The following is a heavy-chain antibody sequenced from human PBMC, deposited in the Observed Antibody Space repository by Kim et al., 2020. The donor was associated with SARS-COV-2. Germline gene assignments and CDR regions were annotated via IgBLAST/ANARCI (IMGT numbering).Heavy chain of an antibody. J-gene: IGHJ2*01. CDR1: GFTFSDYS. V-gene: IGHV3-48*02. CDR2: IGRDKNTI. D-gene: IGHD4-17*01. CDR3: ETAYGECYPRRSHWYFDL. Sequence: GGSLRLSCAASGFTFSDYSMTWVRQAPGKGLQWASFIGRDKNTIYYADSLKGRFAISRDNAKNSLFLQMQSVRDDDTAVYFCETAYGECYPRRSHWYFDLWGRGTLDTVTS.